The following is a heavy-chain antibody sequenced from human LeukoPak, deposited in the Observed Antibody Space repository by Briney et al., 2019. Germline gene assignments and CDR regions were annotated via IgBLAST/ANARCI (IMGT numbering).Heavy chain of an antibody. J-gene: IGHJ5*02. V-gene: IGHV1-2*02. CDR2: INSNSGGT. Sequence: ASVKVSCKTSGYTFTDYYLHWVRQAPGQGLEWMRWINSNSGGTSSAQKFQGRVTMTRDTSITTVYMEVSWLTSDDTAIYYCARADRLHGGPYLIGPWGQGTLVTVSS. CDR1: GYTFTDYY. D-gene: IGHD2-21*01. CDR3: ARADRLHGGPYLIGP.